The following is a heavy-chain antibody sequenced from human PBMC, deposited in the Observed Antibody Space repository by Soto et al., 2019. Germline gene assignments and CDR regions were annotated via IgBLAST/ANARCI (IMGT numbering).Heavy chain of an antibody. CDR2: ITGSAGSI. V-gene: IGHV3-23*01. J-gene: IGHJ4*02. D-gene: IGHD5-12*01. CDR1: GFTFSSYA. CDR3: AKDRITWIRFDLGY. Sequence: EVQLLESGGGLVQPGGSLRLSCAASGFTFSSYAMSWVRQAPGKGLEWDSTITGSAGSIYYADSVKGRFTISRDNSKNTLYLQLNSLRAEDTDVYCCAKDRITWIRFDLGYWGQGTLVPVSS.